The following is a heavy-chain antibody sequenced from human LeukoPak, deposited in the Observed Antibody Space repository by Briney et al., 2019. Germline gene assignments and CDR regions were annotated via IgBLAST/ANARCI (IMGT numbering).Heavy chain of an antibody. D-gene: IGHD5-12*01. V-gene: IGHV1-8*01. J-gene: IGHJ5*02. CDR3: VRGHTLVADTVNWFDP. CDR2: MNPNSGNA. CDR1: GFIFTSYD. Sequence: GASVKVSCKASGFIFTSYDMNWVRQATGQGLEWMGWMNPNSGNAGFAQKFQGRITMTRDTSISTAYMELTSLRSEDTAVYYCVRGHTLVADTVNWFDPWGQGTQVTVSS.